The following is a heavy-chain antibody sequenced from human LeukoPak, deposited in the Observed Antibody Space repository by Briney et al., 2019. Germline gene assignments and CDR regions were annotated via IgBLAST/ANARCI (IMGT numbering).Heavy chain of an antibody. D-gene: IGHD5-18*01. CDR3: ARHGYSYGCVSGYFDY. Sequence: PGRSLRLSCAASGFTFDDHAMHWVRHAPGKGLEWVSGISWNSGSIGYADSVKGRFTISRDNAKNSLYLQMNSLRAEDTALYYCARHGYSYGCVSGYFDYWGQGTLVTVSS. V-gene: IGHV3-9*01. J-gene: IGHJ4*02. CDR1: GFTFDDHA. CDR2: ISWNSGSI.